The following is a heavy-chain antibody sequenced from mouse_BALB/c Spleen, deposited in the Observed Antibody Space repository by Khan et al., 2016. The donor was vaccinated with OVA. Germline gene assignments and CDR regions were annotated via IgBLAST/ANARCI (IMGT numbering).Heavy chain of an antibody. CDR1: GISLTDYG. Sequence: QMQLKQSGPGLVAPSQNLSITCTVSGISLTDYGVSWIRQPPGKGLEWLGVIWGGGTTYYNSALKSRLSISKDTSKSQVFLKMNRPPTENTAMYYSDKGVWSDYIALEYWGQAASVIV. CDR3: DKGVWSDYIALEY. D-gene: IGHD2-10*02. CDR2: IWGGGTT. V-gene: IGHV2-6-5*01. J-gene: IGHJ4*01.